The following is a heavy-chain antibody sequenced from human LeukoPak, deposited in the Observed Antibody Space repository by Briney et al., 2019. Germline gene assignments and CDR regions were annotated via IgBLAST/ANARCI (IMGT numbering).Heavy chain of an antibody. CDR2: IYSGGDT. Sequence: GGSLRLSCAASGFTFSSYSMNWVRQAPGKGLEWVSVIYSGGDTYYTDSVKGRFTISRDNSNNMIFLEMSSLRSEDTAVYYCATVTGDYWGQGTLVTVSS. CDR1: GFTFSSYS. D-gene: IGHD7-27*01. V-gene: IGHV3-53*05. J-gene: IGHJ4*02. CDR3: ATVTGDY.